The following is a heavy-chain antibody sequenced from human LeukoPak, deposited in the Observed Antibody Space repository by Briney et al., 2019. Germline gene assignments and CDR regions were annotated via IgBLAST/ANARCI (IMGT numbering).Heavy chain of an antibody. J-gene: IGHJ4*02. CDR3: VRDGGVSGYDLLDY. D-gene: IGHD5-12*01. Sequence: GGSLRLSCAASGFTFRHYWMTWVRQAPGKGLEWVAQINQDGSEEYYMDSVKARFTISRDNAKNSVFLQMNSLRAEDTAVYYCVRDGGVSGYDLLDYWGQGTLVTVSS. CDR1: GFTFRHYW. V-gene: IGHV3-7*01. CDR2: INQDGSEE.